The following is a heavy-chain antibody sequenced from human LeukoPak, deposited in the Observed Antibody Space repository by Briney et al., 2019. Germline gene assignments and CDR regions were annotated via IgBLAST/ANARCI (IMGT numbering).Heavy chain of an antibody. V-gene: IGHV4-34*01. J-gene: IGHJ5*02. Sequence: KPSETLSLTCAVYGGSFSGYYWSWIRQPPGKGLEWIGEINHSGSTNYNPSLKSRVTISVDTSKNQFSLKLSSVTAADTAVYYCARGGQLGYNWFDPWGQGTLVTVSS. CDR3: ARGGQLGYNWFDP. CDR1: GGSFSGYY. D-gene: IGHD6-6*01. CDR2: INHSGST.